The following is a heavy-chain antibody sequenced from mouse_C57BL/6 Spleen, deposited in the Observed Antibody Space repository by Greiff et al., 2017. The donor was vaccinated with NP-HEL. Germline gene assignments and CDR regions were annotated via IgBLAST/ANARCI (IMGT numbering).Heavy chain of an antibody. Sequence: VQLKESGPGLVKPSQSLSLTCSVTGYSITSGYYWNWIRQFPGNKLEWMGYISYDGSNNYNPSLKNRISITRDTSKNQFFLKLNSVTTEDTATYYCARFHGSSYDYAMDYWGQGTSVTVSS. CDR2: ISYDGSN. V-gene: IGHV3-6*01. CDR1: GYSITSGYY. D-gene: IGHD1-1*01. CDR3: ARFHGSSYDYAMDY. J-gene: IGHJ4*01.